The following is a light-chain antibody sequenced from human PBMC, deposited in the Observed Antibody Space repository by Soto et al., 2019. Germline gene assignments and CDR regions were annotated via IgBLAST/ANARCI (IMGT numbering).Light chain of an antibody. CDR2: MNN. Sequence: QSVLTQPPSLSGTPGQTVTISCFGSRSNIGSSIVHWYQQLPGTAPKHLIYMNNQRPSGVPDRFSASKSGTSASLVISGLRSEDEADYYCSSYGGTNNLLFGGGTKLTVL. V-gene: IGLV1-47*01. CDR1: RSNIGSSI. J-gene: IGLJ2*01. CDR3: SSYGGTNNLL.